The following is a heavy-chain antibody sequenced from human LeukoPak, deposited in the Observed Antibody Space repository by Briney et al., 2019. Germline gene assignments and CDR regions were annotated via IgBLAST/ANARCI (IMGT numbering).Heavy chain of an antibody. J-gene: IGHJ4*02. CDR3: ARGKRLRYFDWLSPSFDY. D-gene: IGHD3-9*01. Sequence: GASGTVSCTASGYTFTGYYMHWVRQAPGQGLEWMGIINPSGGSTSYAQKFQGRVTMTRDTSTSTVYMELSSLRSEDTAVYYCARGKRLRYFDWLSPSFDYWGQGTLVTVSS. V-gene: IGHV1-46*01. CDR1: GYTFTGYY. CDR2: INPSGGST.